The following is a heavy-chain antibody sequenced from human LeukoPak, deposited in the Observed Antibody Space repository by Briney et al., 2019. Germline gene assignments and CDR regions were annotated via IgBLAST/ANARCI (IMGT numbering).Heavy chain of an antibody. CDR2: IYYSGST. Sequence: PSQTLSLTCTVSGGSISSGGYYWSWTRQHPGKGLEWIGYIYYSGSTYYNPSLKSRVTISVDTSKNQFSLKLSSVTAADTAVYYCARAIPEDIVVVPAAIDWFDPWGQGTLVTVSS. CDR1: GGSISSGGYY. J-gene: IGHJ5*02. CDR3: ARAIPEDIVVVPAAIDWFDP. D-gene: IGHD2-2*01. V-gene: IGHV4-31*03.